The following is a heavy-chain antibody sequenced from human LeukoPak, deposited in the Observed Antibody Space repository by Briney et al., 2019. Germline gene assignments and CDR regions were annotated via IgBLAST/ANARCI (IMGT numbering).Heavy chain of an antibody. J-gene: IGHJ6*03. D-gene: IGHD6-13*01. CDR2: ISSDGTNK. CDR3: AKSPVPSGYSHMDV. Sequence: GGSLRLSCAASGFTFSSYEMNWVRQAPGKGLEWVAVISSDGTNKYNADSVKGRFTISRDISKNTLYLQMNSLRAEDTAVYYCAKSPVPSGYSHMDVWGKGTTVTVSS. V-gene: IGHV3-30*18. CDR1: GFTFSSYE.